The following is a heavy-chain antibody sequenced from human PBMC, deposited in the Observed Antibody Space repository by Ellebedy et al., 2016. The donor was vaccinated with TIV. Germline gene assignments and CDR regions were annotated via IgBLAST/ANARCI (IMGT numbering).Heavy chain of an antibody. V-gene: IGHV1-69*04. D-gene: IGHD6-13*01. CDR3: ASGGIAAAGTYYYYYGMDV. CDR2: ILPIPGIA. Sequence: ASVKVSCKASGYTFTSYGISWVRQAPGQGLEWMGRILPIPGIANYAQKFQGRVTITADKSTSTAYMELSSLRSEDTAVYYCASGGIAAAGTYYYYYGMDVWGQGTTVTVSS. J-gene: IGHJ6*02. CDR1: GYTFTSYG.